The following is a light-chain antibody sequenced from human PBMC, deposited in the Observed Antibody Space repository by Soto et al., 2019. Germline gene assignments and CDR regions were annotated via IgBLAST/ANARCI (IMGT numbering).Light chain of an antibody. V-gene: IGLV2-8*01. CDR2: EVS. Sequence: QSVLTQPPSASGSPGQSVTISCTGTSSDVGYYNYVSWYQQHPGKAPKLIVYEVSKRPSGVPDRFSGSKSGNTASLTVSGLQAEDEADYYCSSYAGNYNLGVVGTGTKVTVL. CDR1: SSDVGYYNY. J-gene: IGLJ1*01. CDR3: SSYAGNYNLGV.